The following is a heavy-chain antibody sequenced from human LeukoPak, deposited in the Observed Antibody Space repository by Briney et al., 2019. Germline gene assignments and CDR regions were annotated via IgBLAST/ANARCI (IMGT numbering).Heavy chain of an antibody. V-gene: IGHV4-34*01. CDR1: GGSFSGYY. D-gene: IGHD5-12*01. CDR3: ARSSYKWLRPVYFDY. CDR2: INHSGST. J-gene: IGHJ4*02. Sequence: PSETLSLTCAVYGGSFSGYYWSWIRQPPGKGLEWIGEINHSGSTNYNPYLKSRVTISVDTSKNQFSLKLSSVTAADTAVYYCARSSYKWLRPVYFDYWGQGTLVTVSS.